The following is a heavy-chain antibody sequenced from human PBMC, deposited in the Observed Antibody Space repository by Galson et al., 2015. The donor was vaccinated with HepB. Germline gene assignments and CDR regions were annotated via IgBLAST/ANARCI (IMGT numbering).Heavy chain of an antibody. J-gene: IGHJ6*02. CDR1: GYSFTNYG. V-gene: IGHV1-18*01. CDR3: ARDSRLELRLNNYFSYGMDG. CDR2: ISGYDGST. D-gene: IGHD1-1*01. Sequence: SVKVSCKASGYSFTNYGLSWVRQAPGQGLEWMGWISGYDGSTNYAQRFQGRVTMTADTSTGTAYLELRNLRSDDTAVYYCARDSRLELRLNNYFSYGMDGWCQGSAVIVSS.